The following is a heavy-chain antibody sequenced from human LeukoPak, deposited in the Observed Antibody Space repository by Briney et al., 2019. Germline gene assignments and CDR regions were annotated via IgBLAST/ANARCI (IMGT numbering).Heavy chain of an antibody. D-gene: IGHD6-13*01. CDR2: MNPNSGNT. V-gene: IGHV1-8*01. CDR3: ARRLSSWWDAFDI. J-gene: IGHJ3*02. CDR1: GYTFTSYD. Sequence: ASVKVSCKASGYTFTSYDINWVRQATGQGLGWMGWMNPNSGNTGYAQRFQGRVTMTRNTSISTAYMELSSLRSEDTAVYYCARRLSSWWDAFDIWGQGTMVTVSS.